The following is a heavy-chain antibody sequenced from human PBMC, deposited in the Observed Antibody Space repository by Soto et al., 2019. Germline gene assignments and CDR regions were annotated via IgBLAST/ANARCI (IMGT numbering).Heavy chain of an antibody. D-gene: IGHD3-22*01. Sequence: SLRLSCSASGFNFSTYGMHWVRQAPGKGLEWVAVISYDGSDKYYADSVKGRFTISRDSSKNMLYLQMNSLRAEDTAIYYCAKESYYDSSDYNAFDIWGQGTMVTVSS. CDR1: GFNFSTYG. CDR2: ISYDGSDK. J-gene: IGHJ3*02. CDR3: AKESYYDSSDYNAFDI. V-gene: IGHV3-30*18.